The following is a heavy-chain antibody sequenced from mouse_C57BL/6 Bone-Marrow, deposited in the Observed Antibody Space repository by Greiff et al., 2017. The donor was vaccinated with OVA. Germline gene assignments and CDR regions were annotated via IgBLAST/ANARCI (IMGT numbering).Heavy chain of an antibody. CDR2: INPSTGGT. J-gene: IGHJ4*01. CDR1: GYSFTGYY. Sequence: EVQLQESGPALVKPGASVKISCKASGYSFTGYYMNWVKQSPEKSLEWIGEINPSTGGTTYNQKFKAKATLPVDKSSSTAYMQLKSLTSDDSAVYYCARADYYGSSDYAMDYWGQGTSVTVSS. V-gene: IGHV1-42*01. D-gene: IGHD1-1*01. CDR3: ARADYYGSSDYAMDY.